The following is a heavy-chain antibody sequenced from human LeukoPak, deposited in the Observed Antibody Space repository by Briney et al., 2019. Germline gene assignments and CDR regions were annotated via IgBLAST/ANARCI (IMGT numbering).Heavy chain of an antibody. D-gene: IGHD5-18*01. Sequence: PTGGSLRLSCAASGFTVSSNYMSWVRQAPGKGLEWVSDISSSGGSTYYADSVKGRFTMSRDNSKNTLYLQMTNLSANDTAVYYCAKDKTRIDSSFDYWGQGTLVTVSS. CDR2: ISSSGGST. CDR1: GFTVSSNY. V-gene: IGHV3-23*01. CDR3: AKDKTRIDSSFDY. J-gene: IGHJ4*02.